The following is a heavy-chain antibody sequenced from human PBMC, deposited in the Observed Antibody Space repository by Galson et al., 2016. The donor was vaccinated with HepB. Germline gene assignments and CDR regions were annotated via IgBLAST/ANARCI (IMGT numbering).Heavy chain of an antibody. J-gene: IGHJ5*02. V-gene: IGHV3-74*01. CDR3: AKAGSIAAAGTRSLNWFDP. CDR2: INGDGSST. Sequence: SLRLSCAASGFTFSTYWMHWVRQAPGKGLVWVSRINGDGSSTTYADSVKGRFTISRDNSKNTLYLQMNSLRAEDTAVYYCAKAGSIAAAGTRSLNWFDPWGQGTLVTVSS. CDR1: GFTFSTYW. D-gene: IGHD6-13*01.